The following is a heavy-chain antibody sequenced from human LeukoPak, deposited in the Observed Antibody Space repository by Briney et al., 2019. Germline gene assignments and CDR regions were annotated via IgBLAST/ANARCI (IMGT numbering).Heavy chain of an antibody. D-gene: IGHD3-22*01. CDR1: GYTFTSYY. J-gene: IGHJ3*02. CDR2: INPSGGST. Sequence: ASVKVSCKASGYTFTSYYMHWVRQAPGQGLEWMGIINPSGGSTSYAQRFQGRVTMTRDTSTSTVYMELSSLRSEDTAVYYCARVATMIVVATGHDAFDIWGQGTMVTVSS. V-gene: IGHV1-46*01. CDR3: ARVATMIVVATGHDAFDI.